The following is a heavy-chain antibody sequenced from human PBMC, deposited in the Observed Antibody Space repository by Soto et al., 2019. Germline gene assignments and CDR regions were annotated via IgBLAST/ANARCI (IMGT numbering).Heavy chain of an antibody. V-gene: IGHV3-64*01. D-gene: IGHD6-19*01. Sequence: GSLRLSCAASGFTFSSYAMHWVRQAPGKGLEYVSAISSNGGSTYYANSVKGRFTISRDNSKNTLYLQMGSLRAEDMAVYYCARDREDSSGWYNDYWGQGTLVTVSS. CDR1: GFTFSSYA. CDR3: ARDREDSSGWYNDY. CDR2: ISSNGGST. J-gene: IGHJ4*02.